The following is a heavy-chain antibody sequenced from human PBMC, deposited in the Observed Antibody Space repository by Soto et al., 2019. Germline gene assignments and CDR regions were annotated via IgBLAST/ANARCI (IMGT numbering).Heavy chain of an antibody. CDR2: IYPGDSDT. D-gene: IGHD3-10*01. J-gene: IGHJ5*02. CDR3: ARQNSVIRGPLTNTGFDP. Sequence: VQLVQSRAEVKKPGESLIISCKASGYTFTSFWIAWVRQMPGKGLEWMGIIYPGDSDTRDSPSFQGQVTISADKSISTAFLQWSSLKASDTAIYYCARQNSVIRGPLTNTGFDPWGQGTLVTVSS. CDR1: GYTFTSFW. V-gene: IGHV5-51*01.